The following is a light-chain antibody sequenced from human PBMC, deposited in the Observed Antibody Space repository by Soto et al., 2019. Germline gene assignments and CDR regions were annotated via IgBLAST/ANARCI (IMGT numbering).Light chain of an antibody. CDR3: QHYGSSPFT. CDR2: GAS. Sequence: EIVLTQSPGTLSLSPGERATLSCRASQSVSSNYLAWYQQKPGQAPRLLVYGASIRATGIPDRFSGSGSGTDVTLTISRVEPEDFAVYYCQHYGSSPFTFGPGTKVDSK. J-gene: IGKJ3*01. V-gene: IGKV3-20*01. CDR1: QSVSSNY.